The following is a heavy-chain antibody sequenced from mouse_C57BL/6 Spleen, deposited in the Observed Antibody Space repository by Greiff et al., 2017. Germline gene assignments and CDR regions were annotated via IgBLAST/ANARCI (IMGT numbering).Heavy chain of an antibody. CDR1: GYSITSGYY. CDR3: ARDSKDAMDY. CDR2: ISYDGSN. D-gene: IGHD2-5*01. Sequence: EVQLQQSGPGLVKPSQSLSLTCSVTGYSITSGYYWNWIRQFPGNKLEWMGYISYDGSNNYNPSLKNRISITRDTSKNQFFLKLNSVTTEDTATYYCARDSKDAMDYWGQGTSVTVSS. J-gene: IGHJ4*01. V-gene: IGHV3-6*01.